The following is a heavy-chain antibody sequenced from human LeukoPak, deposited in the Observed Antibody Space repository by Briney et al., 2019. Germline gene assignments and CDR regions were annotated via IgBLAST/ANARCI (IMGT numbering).Heavy chain of an antibody. CDR3: AKDTARDYYYMDV. Sequence: GGSLRLSCAASGFTFSSYSMNWVRQAPGKGLEWVAFIRYDGSNKYYADSVKGRLIIFRDNSKNTLYLQMNSLRAEDTAVYYCAKDTARDYYYMDVWGKGTTVTISS. J-gene: IGHJ6*03. CDR1: GFTFSSYS. V-gene: IGHV3-30*02. CDR2: IRYDGSNK. D-gene: IGHD2-21*02.